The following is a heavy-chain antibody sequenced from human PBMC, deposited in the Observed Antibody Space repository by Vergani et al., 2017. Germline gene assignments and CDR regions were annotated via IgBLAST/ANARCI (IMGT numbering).Heavy chain of an antibody. CDR2: IYYIGST. D-gene: IGHD3-10*01. CDR1: GGSISRGDYY. CDR3: ARVITMVRRVIIAYFDY. V-gene: IGHV4-30-4*08. J-gene: IGHJ4*02. Sequence: QVQLQESGPGLVKPSQTLSLTCTVSGGSISRGDYYWSWIRQPPGKGLEWIGYIYYIGSTYYNPSLKNRVTISVDTYKNRFSLKLSSGTAADTAVYYCARVITMVRRVIIAYFDYWGQGSLVTVSS.